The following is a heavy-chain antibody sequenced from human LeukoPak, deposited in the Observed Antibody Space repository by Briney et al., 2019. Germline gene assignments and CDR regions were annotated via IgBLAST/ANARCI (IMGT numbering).Heavy chain of an antibody. CDR1: GGSITSHF. Sequence: PSETLSVTCTVSGGSITSHFWTWIRQAPGKGLEWVGYVSKSGSTNYNPSLQSRITISVDTSKNQFFLKLTSMTAADTAVYFCARDDYGVFDAFDVWGQGTVVTVSS. CDR3: ARDDYGVFDAFDV. V-gene: IGHV4-4*08. D-gene: IGHD3-16*01. CDR2: VSKSGST. J-gene: IGHJ3*01.